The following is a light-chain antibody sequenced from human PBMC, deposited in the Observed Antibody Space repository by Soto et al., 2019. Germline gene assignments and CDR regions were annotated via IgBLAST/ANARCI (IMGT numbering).Light chain of an antibody. J-gene: IGLJ1*01. V-gene: IGLV2-14*01. CDR1: STDVGGYNY. Sequence: QSVLAQPSSVSGSPGQSITISCTGTSTDVGGYNYVSWYQHHPGKGPKLIIYEVSNRPSGVSDRFSGSKSGNTASLTISGLQAEDEADYYCSSYTSSSTLYVFGTGTKVTVL. CDR3: SSYTSSSTLYV. CDR2: EVS.